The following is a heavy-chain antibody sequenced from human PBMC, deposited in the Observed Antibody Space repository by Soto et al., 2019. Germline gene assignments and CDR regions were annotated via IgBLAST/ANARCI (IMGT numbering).Heavy chain of an antibody. CDR1: GFTFIIYA. CDR2: ISDAAGSA. CDR3: ARPYGGKIGDAPDL. J-gene: IGHJ3*01. D-gene: IGHD4-17*01. Sequence: GSLRLSCVASGFTFIIYAMSWVRQVPGKGLEWVSTISDAAGSAYYVDSVKGRFTISRDNSKKTLYLQMNSLRAEDSAVYNCARPYGGKIGDAPDLWGPGTMVTVSS. V-gene: IGHV3-23*01.